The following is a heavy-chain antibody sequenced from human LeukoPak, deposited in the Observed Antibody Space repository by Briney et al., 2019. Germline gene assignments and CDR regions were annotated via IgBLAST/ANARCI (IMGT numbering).Heavy chain of an antibody. V-gene: IGHV3-21*01. J-gene: IGHJ6*02. CDR2: ISSGGTYI. D-gene: IGHD5-18*01. Sequence: PGGSLRLSCAASGFTFSTYAMNWVRQAPGKGLQWVSSISSGGTYIYYADSVKGRFTVSRDNAKNSLYLQMNSLRAEDTAVYYCARGAWKITAMANYYGMDVWGQGTTVTVSS. CDR3: ARGAWKITAMANYYGMDV. CDR1: GFTFSTYA.